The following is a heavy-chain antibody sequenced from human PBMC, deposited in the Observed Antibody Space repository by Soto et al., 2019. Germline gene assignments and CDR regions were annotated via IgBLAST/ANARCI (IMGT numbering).Heavy chain of an antibody. V-gene: IGHV1-24*01. Sequence: GASVKVSCKASGYTFTSYGISWVRQAPGQGLEWMGGFDPEDGETIYAQKFQGRVTMTEDTSTDTAYMELSSLRSEDTAVYYCATAPRSGYYTFDYWGQGTLVTVSS. J-gene: IGHJ4*02. CDR3: ATAPRSGYYTFDY. CDR2: FDPEDGET. D-gene: IGHD3-22*01. CDR1: GYTFTSYG.